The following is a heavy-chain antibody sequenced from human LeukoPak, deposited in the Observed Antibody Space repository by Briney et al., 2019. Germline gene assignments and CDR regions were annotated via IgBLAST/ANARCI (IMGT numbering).Heavy chain of an antibody. Sequence: PGGSLRLSCAASGFTFSSYAMHWVRQAPGKGLEYVSAISSNGGSTYYANSVKGRFTISRDNSKNTLYLQMGSLRAEDMAVYYCARERGGYCSSTSCYRGNWFDPWGQGTLVTVSS. CDR2: ISSNGGST. CDR3: ARERGGYCSSTSCYRGNWFDP. V-gene: IGHV3-64*01. CDR1: GFTFSSYA. J-gene: IGHJ5*02. D-gene: IGHD2-2*01.